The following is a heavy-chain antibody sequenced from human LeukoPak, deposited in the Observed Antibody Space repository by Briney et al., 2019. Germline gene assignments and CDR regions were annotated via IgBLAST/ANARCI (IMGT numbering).Heavy chain of an antibody. CDR3: ARVTGSIDY. CDR1: GYTFTSYD. D-gene: IGHD1-26*01. Sequence: GASVKVSCKASGYTFTSYDINWVRQATGQGLEWMGWMNPKSGNTGYAQKFQGRVTMTGDTSRSTAYMELGSLRPEDTAVYYCARVTGSIDYWGQGTLVTVSS. V-gene: IGHV1-8*01. J-gene: IGHJ4*02. CDR2: MNPKSGNT.